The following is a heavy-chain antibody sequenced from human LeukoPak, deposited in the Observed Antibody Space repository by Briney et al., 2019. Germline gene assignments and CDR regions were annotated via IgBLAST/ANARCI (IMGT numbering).Heavy chain of an antibody. CDR2: ISGSDGST. J-gene: IGHJ4*02. CDR1: GFSVSSNH. V-gene: IGHV3-23*01. Sequence: GGSLRLSCEASGFSVSSNHMTWVRQAPGKGLEWVSAISGSDGSTYYADSVKGRFTISRDNSKNTLDLQMNSLRAEDTAIYYCAKDSRDYNFRTGYYFDYWGQGTLVTVSS. CDR3: AKDSRDYNFRTGYYFDY. D-gene: IGHD5-24*01.